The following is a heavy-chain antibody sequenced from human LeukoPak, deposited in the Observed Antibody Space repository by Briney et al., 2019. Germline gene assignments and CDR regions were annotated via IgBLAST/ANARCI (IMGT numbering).Heavy chain of an antibody. CDR1: GDSFSGYY. CDR3: ATRRGGPYPYYFDH. D-gene: IGHD2-15*01. CDR2: VNDRGTT. Sequence: KASETLSLTRAVYGDSFSGYYWSWIRQSPGTGLEWIGEVNDRGTTNYNPNLKSRVTISVVTSSNQFSLKLTSVTAADTAIYFCATRRGGPYPYYFDHWDQGALVTVSS. V-gene: IGHV4-34*01. J-gene: IGHJ4*02.